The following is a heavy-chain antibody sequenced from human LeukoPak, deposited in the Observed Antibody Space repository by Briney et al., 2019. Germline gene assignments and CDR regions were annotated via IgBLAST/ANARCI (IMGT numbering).Heavy chain of an antibody. D-gene: IGHD3-16*01. CDR2: IRQDGSEG. CDR1: GFTFSSYW. J-gene: IGHJ4*02. CDR3: ARGSAWGGDY. Sequence: GGSLRLSCAASGFTFSSYWMTWVRQTPGKGLEWVASIRQDGSEGYYVNSVKGRFTISRDNAKNSLYLQMNTLRAEDTAVYYCARGSAWGGDYWGQGTLVTVSS. V-gene: IGHV3-7*05.